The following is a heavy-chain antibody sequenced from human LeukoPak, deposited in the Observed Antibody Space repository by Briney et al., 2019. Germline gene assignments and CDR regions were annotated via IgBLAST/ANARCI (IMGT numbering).Heavy chain of an antibody. CDR2: TYFRSKWYN. V-gene: IGHV6-1*01. CDR1: GDSVSSNSAA. CDR3: ARARGGVMVYASGFDP. D-gene: IGHD2-8*01. J-gene: IGHJ5*02. Sequence: SQTLSLTCAISGDSVSSNSAAWNWIRQSPSRGLEWLGKTYFRSKWYNDYAVSVKSRITNNPDTSKNQFSLQLNSVTPEDTAVYYCARARGGVMVYASGFDPWGQGTLVTVSS.